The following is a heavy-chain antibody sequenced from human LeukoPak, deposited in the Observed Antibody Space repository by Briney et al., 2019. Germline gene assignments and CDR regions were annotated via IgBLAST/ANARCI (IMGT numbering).Heavy chain of an antibody. CDR3: ARRIQLWSYWHFDL. V-gene: IGHV4-59*08. J-gene: IGHJ2*01. D-gene: IGHD5-18*01. CDR2: MFDSGTT. CDR1: GGSISGYS. Sequence: PSETLSLTCTVSGGSISGYSWSWIRQSPDKGLECIAYMFDSGTTNYNPSLKSRVTISLDTSNNQFSLMLASVTAADTAVYYCARRIQLWSYWHFDLWGRGTLVTVSS.